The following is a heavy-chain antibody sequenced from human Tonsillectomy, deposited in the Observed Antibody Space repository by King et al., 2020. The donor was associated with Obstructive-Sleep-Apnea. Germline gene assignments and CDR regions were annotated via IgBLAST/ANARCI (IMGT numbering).Heavy chain of an antibody. CDR2: IYYSGST. Sequence: VQLQESGPGLVKPSQTLSLTCTVSGGSISSGGHYWSWIRQHPGKGLEWIGYIYYSGSTYYNPSLKSRVTMSVYTSKNQFSLKLSSVTAADTAVYYCARGEETYYSDYWGQGTLVTVSS. CDR3: ARGEETYYSDY. J-gene: IGHJ4*02. CDR1: GGSISSGGHY. V-gene: IGHV4-31*03.